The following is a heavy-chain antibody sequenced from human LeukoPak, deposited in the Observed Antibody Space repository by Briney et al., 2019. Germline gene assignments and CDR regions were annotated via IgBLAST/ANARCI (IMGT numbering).Heavy chain of an antibody. D-gene: IGHD3-22*01. CDR3: ASGSGYYDS. V-gene: IGHV4-59*08. CDR1: GGSISSYY. J-gene: IGHJ5*01. CDR2: IYYSGST. Sequence: SETLSLTCTVSGGSISSYYWSWIRQPPGKGLEWIGHIYYSGSTNYNPSLKSRVTISVDTSKSQFSLKVSSVTAADTAVYSCASGSGYYDSWGQGALVTVSS.